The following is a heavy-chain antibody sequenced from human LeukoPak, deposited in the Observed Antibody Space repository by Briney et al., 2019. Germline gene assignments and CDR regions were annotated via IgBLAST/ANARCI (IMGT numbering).Heavy chain of an antibody. CDR1: GFTFTSYW. V-gene: IGHV3-74*01. CDR3: ARPTTTLEY. CDR2: INPDGSGP. Sequence: PGGSLRLSCATSGFTFTSYWMHWVRQAPGMGLVWVSRINPDGSGPIYADSVKGRFTISRDNAKNTLYLQMNSLRDEDTAVYYCARPTTTLEYWGQGTLVTVSS. D-gene: IGHD1-7*01. J-gene: IGHJ4*02.